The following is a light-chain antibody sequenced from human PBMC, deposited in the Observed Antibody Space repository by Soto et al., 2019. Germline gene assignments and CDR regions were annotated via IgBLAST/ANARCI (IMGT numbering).Light chain of an antibody. J-gene: IGLJ1*01. Sequence: QSVLTQPASVSGSPGQSITISCTGTSSDIGTYNYVSWYQQHPGKAPKLMIYDVSNRPSGVSNRFSGSKSGSTASLTISGLQAEDEANYYSTSYNTRTPFVFVTVTKVTVL. CDR1: SSDIGTYNY. CDR2: DVS. CDR3: TSYNTRTPFV. V-gene: IGLV2-14*01.